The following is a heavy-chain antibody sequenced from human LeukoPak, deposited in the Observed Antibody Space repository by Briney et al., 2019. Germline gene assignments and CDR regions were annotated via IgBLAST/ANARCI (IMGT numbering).Heavy chain of an antibody. V-gene: IGHV1-2*02. CDR1: GYTFTGYY. D-gene: IGHD4-17*01. J-gene: IGHJ6*03. CDR3: ATSYGDYDHYYYYMDV. Sequence: ASVKVSCRASGYTFTGYYMHWVRQAPGQGLEWMGWINPNSGGTNYAQKFQGRVTMTRDTSISTAYMELSRLRSDDTAVYYCATSYGDYDHYYYYMDVWGKGTTVTISS. CDR2: INPNSGGT.